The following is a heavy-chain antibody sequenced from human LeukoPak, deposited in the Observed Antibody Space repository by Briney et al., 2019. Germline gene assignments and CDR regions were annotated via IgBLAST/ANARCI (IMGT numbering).Heavy chain of an antibody. CDR3: AKAAITMIVVVPYYYGMDV. J-gene: IGHJ6*02. D-gene: IGHD3-22*01. CDR1: GFTFSSYA. Sequence: PGGSLRLSCAASGFTFSSYAMSWVRQAPGKGLEWVSAISGSGGSTYYADSVKGRFTISRDNSKNTLHLQMNSLRAEDTAVYYCAKAAITMIVVVPYYYGMDVWGQGTTVTVSS. CDR2: ISGSGGST. V-gene: IGHV3-23*01.